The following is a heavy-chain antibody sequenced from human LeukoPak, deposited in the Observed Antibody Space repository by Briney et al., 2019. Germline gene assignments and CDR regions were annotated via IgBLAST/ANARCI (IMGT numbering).Heavy chain of an antibody. CDR3: AREFATSGPGPD. J-gene: IGHJ4*02. D-gene: IGHD3-10*01. CDR1: GGSISSYY. CDR2: IYYSGST. Sequence: PSEILSLTCTVSGGSISSYYWSWIQQPPGKGLEWIGYIYYSGSTNYNPSLKSRVTISVDTSKNQFSLKLSSVTAADTAVYYCAREFATSGPGPDWGQGTLVTVSS. V-gene: IGHV4-59*12.